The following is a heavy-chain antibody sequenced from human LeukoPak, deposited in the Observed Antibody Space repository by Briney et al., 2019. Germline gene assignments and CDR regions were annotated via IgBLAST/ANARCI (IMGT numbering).Heavy chain of an antibody. V-gene: IGHV3-30*03. J-gene: IGHJ4*02. D-gene: IGHD3-16*01. CDR2: ISYDGSNK. Sequence: GSSLRLSCAASGFTFRSYGMHGVRQAPGKGLEWVAVISYDGSNKYYADSVKGRFTISRDNSKNTLYLQMNSLRAEDTAVYYCAQGGDLDYWGQGALVTVSS. CDR3: AQGGDLDY. CDR1: GFTFRSYG.